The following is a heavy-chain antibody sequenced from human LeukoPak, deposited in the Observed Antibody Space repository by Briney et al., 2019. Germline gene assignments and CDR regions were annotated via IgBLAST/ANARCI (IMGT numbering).Heavy chain of an antibody. J-gene: IGHJ4*02. D-gene: IGHD3-3*01. CDR1: GFFFSSYA. CDR2: ISYDGVNT. Sequence: GGSLRLSCAASGFFFSSYAMHWVRQAPGKGLEWVAVISYDGVNTDYADSVMGRFTISRDNSKNTLYLQMDSLRAEDTAVYYCARCRDYNFWSGSAVDYWGQGTLVTVSS. CDR3: ARCRDYNFWSGSAVDY. V-gene: IGHV3-30-3*01.